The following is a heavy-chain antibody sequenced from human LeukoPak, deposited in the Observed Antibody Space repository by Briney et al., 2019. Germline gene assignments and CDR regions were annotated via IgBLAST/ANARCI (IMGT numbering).Heavy chain of an antibody. CDR2: IIPIFGTA. CDR3: ASEDCSGGSCHANGYFDY. V-gene: IGHV1-69*13. J-gene: IGHJ4*02. Sequence: PVKVSCKASGGTFSSYAISWVRQAPGQGLEWMGGIIPIFGTANYAQKFQGRVTITADESTSTAYMELSSLRSEDTAVYYCASEDCSGGSCHANGYFDYWGQGTLVTVSS. D-gene: IGHD2-15*01. CDR1: GGTFSSYA.